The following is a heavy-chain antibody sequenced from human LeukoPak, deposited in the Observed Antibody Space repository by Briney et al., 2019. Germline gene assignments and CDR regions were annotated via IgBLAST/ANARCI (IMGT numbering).Heavy chain of an antibody. V-gene: IGHV3-23*01. D-gene: IGHD3-9*01. CDR1: GFIFSNYA. CDR3: AKWGDYDVLTGYYVSDF. CDR2: ISGRSDNT. Sequence: GGSLRLSCAASGFIFSNYAMYWVRQAPGKGPEWVSAISGRSDNTYYADSVKGRFTLSRDSSKNTLYLKMNSLRADDTAVYYCAKWGDYDVLTGYYVSDFWGQGTLVTVSS. J-gene: IGHJ4*02.